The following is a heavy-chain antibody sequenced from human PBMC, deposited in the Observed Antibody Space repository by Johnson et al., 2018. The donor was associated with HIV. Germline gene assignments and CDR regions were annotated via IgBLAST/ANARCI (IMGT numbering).Heavy chain of an antibody. D-gene: IGHD1-26*01. CDR1: EFSFSTYA. Sequence: QVQLVESGGGVVQPGRSLRLSCAASEFSFSTYALHWVRQAPGEGLEWVAVISYDGVNKYYADSVKGRFTVSRDNSKNTLYLQMTSLRTEDTAVYYCARGGVDIGGGTIGWSAFDIWGQGTMVTVSS. J-gene: IGHJ3*02. V-gene: IGHV3-30*04. CDR2: ISYDGVNK. CDR3: ARGGVDIGGGTIGWSAFDI.